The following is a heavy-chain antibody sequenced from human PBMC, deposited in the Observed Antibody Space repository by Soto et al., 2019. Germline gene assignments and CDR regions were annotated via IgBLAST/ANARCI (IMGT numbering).Heavy chain of an antibody. V-gene: IGHV3-23*01. CDR3: AKVLWRAETLDTFDV. Sequence: EVQLLESGGGLVQPGGSLRLSCAASGFTFSSFPMSWVRQPPGKGLEWVSTISTSGANTHYADSVKGRLTISRDNSKNTLYLQPNSLGAADTALYHCAKVLWRAETLDTFDVWGKGTTVIVSS. J-gene: IGHJ6*04. D-gene: IGHD1-26*01. CDR1: GFTFSSFP. CDR2: ISTSGANT.